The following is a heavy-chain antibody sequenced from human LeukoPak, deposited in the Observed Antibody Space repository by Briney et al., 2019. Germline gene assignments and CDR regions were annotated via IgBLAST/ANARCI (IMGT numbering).Heavy chain of an antibody. CDR2: ISGSGGST. CDR1: GFTFSSYA. D-gene: IGHD6-6*01. CDR3: AKAWLGYSSSSPTPSYYYYGMDV. V-gene: IGHV3-23*01. J-gene: IGHJ6*02. Sequence: GGSLRLSCAASGFTFSSYAMSWVRQAPGKGLEWVSAISGSGGSTYYADSVKGRFTISRDNSKNTLYLQMNSLRAEDTAVYYCAKAWLGYSSSSPTPSYYYYGMDVWGQGTTVTVSS.